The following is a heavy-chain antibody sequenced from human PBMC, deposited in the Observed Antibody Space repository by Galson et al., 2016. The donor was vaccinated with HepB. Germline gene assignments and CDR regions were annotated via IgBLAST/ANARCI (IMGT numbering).Heavy chain of an antibody. Sequence: SLRLSCAASGFTFRSYAMHWVRQAPGKGPEFVSSITKDGSHTYYADSVKGRFTVSRDNSMNTLYLRMSSLRPEDTAIYYCVKDIFIVVVTAHEYWGQGTLVTVSS. J-gene: IGHJ4*02. D-gene: IGHD2-21*02. CDR3: VKDIFIVVVTAHEY. CDR1: GFTFRSYA. V-gene: IGHV3-64D*06. CDR2: ITKDGSHT.